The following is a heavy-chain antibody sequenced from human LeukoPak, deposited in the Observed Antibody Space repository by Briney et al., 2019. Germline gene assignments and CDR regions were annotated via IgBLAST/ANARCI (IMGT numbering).Heavy chain of an antibody. J-gene: IGHJ5*02. V-gene: IGHV1-18*01. CDR1: GYTFTSYG. CDR3: ARSNSGYGGYNWFDP. D-gene: IGHD5-12*01. CDR2: ISAYNGNT. Sequence: ASVKVSCKASGYTFTSYGISWVRQAPGQGLEWMGWISAYNGNTNYAQNLQGRVTMTTDTSTSTAYMELRSLRSDDTAVYYCARSNSGYGGYNWFDPWGQGTLVTVSS.